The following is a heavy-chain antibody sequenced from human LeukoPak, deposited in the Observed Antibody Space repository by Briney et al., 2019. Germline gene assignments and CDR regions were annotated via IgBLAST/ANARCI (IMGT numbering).Heavy chain of an antibody. CDR2: ISASGGGT. Sequence: GGSLRLSCAASGFTFSRDGMSWVRQAPGKGLEWVSSISASGGGTVYADSVKGRVTISRDNSKNTLYLQMHSLRAEDTAVYSCAKNLLGSEAFSWYFDLWGRGTLVTVSS. D-gene: IGHD1-26*01. CDR3: AKNLLGSEAFSWYFDL. CDR1: GFTFSRDG. J-gene: IGHJ2*01. V-gene: IGHV3-23*01.